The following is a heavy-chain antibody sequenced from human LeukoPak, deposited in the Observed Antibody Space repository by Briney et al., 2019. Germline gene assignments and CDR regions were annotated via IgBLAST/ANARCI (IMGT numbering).Heavy chain of an antibody. CDR1: ADSFTSYW. Sequence: GESLKISCKGSADSFTSYWIGWVRQMPGKGLEWMGIIYPGDSDTRYSPSFQGQVTISADKSFSTAYLQWSSLKASDSAMYYCARRGYCSGGNCDSNAFDIWGQGTVVTVSS. CDR2: IYPGDSDT. J-gene: IGHJ3*02. CDR3: ARRGYCSGGNCDSNAFDI. D-gene: IGHD2-15*01. V-gene: IGHV5-51*01.